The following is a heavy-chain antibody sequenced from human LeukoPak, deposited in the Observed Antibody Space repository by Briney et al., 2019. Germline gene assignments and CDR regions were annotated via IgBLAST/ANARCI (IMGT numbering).Heavy chain of an antibody. Sequence: PGGSLRLSCAASGFTFSSYWMHWVRQAPGKGLVWVSRINSDGSSTSYADSVKGRYTISRDNAKNSLYLQMNSLRAEDTAVYYCAREDDYYDSSGYLDYWGQGTLVTVSS. CDR1: GFTFSSYW. V-gene: IGHV3-74*01. CDR2: INSDGSST. CDR3: AREDDYYDSSGYLDY. J-gene: IGHJ4*02. D-gene: IGHD3-22*01.